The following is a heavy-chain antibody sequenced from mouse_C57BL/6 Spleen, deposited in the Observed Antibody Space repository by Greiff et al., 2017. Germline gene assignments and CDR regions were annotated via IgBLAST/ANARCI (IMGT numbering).Heavy chain of an antibody. CDR2: IRNKANGYTT. CDR1: GFTFTDYY. V-gene: IGHV7-3*01. D-gene: IGHD2-1*01. Sequence: DVKLVESGGGLVQPGGSLSLSCAASGFTFTDYYMSWVRQPPGKALEWLGFIRNKANGYTTEYSASVKGRFTISRDNSHSILYLQRNALRAEDSATYYCARLYGNYVWYFDVWGTGTSVTVSS. CDR3: ARLYGNYVWYFDV. J-gene: IGHJ1*03.